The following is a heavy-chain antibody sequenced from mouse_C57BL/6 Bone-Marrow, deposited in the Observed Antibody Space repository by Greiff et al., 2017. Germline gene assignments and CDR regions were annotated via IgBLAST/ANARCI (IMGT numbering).Heavy chain of an antibody. CDR3: ARGNDGAY. Sequence: EVKVEESGGGLVKPGGSLKLSCAASGFTFSSYAMSWVRQTPEKRLEWVATISDGGSYTYYPDNVKGRFTISRDNAKNNLYLQMSHLKSEDTAMXYCARGNDGAYWGQGTLVTVSA. D-gene: IGHD2-12*01. CDR2: ISDGGSYT. J-gene: IGHJ3*01. V-gene: IGHV5-4*03. CDR1: GFTFSSYA.